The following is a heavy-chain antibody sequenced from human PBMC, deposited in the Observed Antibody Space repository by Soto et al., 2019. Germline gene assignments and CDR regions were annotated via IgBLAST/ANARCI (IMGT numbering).Heavy chain of an antibody. CDR3: AKDWISITISCYFDY. CDR2: ISGSGGST. J-gene: IGHJ4*02. CDR1: GFTFSSYA. Sequence: GGSLRLSCAASGFTFSSYAMSWVRQAPGKGLEWVSAISGSGGSTYYADSVKGRFTISRDNSKNTLYLQMNSLRAEDTAVYYCAKDWISITISCYFDYWGQGTLVTVSS. D-gene: IGHD3-3*01. V-gene: IGHV3-23*01.